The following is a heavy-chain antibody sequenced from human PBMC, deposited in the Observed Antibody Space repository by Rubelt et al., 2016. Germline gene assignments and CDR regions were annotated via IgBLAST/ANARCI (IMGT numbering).Heavy chain of an antibody. D-gene: IGHD6-13*01. J-gene: IGHJ5*01. CDR1: GYNFTTYG. CDR3: ARAGKYSSTWYGFWFDS. Sequence: QVQLVQSGAGVKKPGASMKVSCKASGYNFTTYGIHWVRQAPGQGLAWMGWISGYNDNTNYAQNLQGRVTMTTDTSTSTAYMELRSLRSDDTAVYYCARAGKYSSTWYGFWFDSWGQGTLVTVSS. V-gene: IGHV1-18*01. CDR2: ISGYNDNT.